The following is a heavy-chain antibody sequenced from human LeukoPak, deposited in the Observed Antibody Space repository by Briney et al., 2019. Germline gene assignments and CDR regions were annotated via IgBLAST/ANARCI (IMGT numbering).Heavy chain of an antibody. D-gene: IGHD3-9*01. CDR1: EYTFTGYY. CDR2: INPNSGGT. V-gene: IGHV1-2*06. J-gene: IGHJ4*02. CDR3: ARGSRYFYWSNTDGGVDY. Sequence: GASVKVSCKASEYTFTGYYMHWVRQAPGQGLEWMGRINPNSGGTNYAQKVQGRVTMTRDTSITTAYMELSRLRSDDTAVYYCARGSRYFYWSNTDGGVDYWGQGTLVTVSS.